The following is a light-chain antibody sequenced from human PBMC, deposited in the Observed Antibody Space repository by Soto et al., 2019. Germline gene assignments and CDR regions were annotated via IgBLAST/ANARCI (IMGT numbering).Light chain of an antibody. CDR3: QQYNNWPRT. V-gene: IGKV3-15*01. J-gene: IGKJ1*01. CDR1: QSVVNS. CDR2: GAS. Sequence: IVLTQSPATLSVSPGETATLSCRASQSVVNSLAWYQQKPGQAPRLLIYGASTRATGIPARFSGSGSGTEFTLTISSLQSEDFAVYYCQQYNNWPRTFGQGTKVEIK.